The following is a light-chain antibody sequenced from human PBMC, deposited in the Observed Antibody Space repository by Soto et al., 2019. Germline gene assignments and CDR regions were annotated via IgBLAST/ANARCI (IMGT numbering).Light chain of an antibody. Sequence: IVLTQSPATLSLSPGKRATLSCRASQSISSYLAWYQQKPGQAPRLLIYDASNRSTGIPARFSGSGSGTDFTLTISSLEPEDFAAYYCQQRSNWPPITFGQGTRLETK. J-gene: IGKJ5*01. V-gene: IGKV3-11*01. CDR3: QQRSNWPPIT. CDR2: DAS. CDR1: QSISSY.